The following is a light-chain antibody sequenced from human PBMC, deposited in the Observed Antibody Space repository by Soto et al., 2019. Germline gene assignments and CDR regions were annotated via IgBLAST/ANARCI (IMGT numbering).Light chain of an antibody. V-gene: IGKV3-20*01. CDR1: HSVIANY. CDR3: QQPGSSRSLT. CDR2: GAS. Sequence: EIVLTQSPGTLSLSPGELASLSCRASHSVIANYLAWYQQKPGQAPRILISGASSRAIGVPDRFSGSGSGRDFTLTISRREPHDYAVYYFQQPGSSRSLTFGLGTNVEIK. J-gene: IGKJ4*01.